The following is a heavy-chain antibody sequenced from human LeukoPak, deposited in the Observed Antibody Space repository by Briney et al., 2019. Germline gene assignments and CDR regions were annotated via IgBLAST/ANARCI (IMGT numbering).Heavy chain of an antibody. V-gene: IGHV1-2*02. J-gene: IGHJ4*02. CDR1: GYTFTGYY. Sequence: ASVKVSCEASGYTFTGYYMHWVRQAPGQGLEWMGWINPNSGGTNYAQKFQGRVTMTRDTSISTAYMELSRLRSDDTAVYYCARVISVGRWPYFDYWGQGTLVTVSS. CDR3: ARVISVGRWPYFDY. CDR2: INPNSGGT. D-gene: IGHD4-23*01.